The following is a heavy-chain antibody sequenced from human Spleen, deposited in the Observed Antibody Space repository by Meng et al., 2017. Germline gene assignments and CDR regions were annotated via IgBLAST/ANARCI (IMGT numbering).Heavy chain of an antibody. D-gene: IGHD3-22*01. V-gene: IGHV3-23*01. CDR1: GFRFENYD. Sequence: GESLKISCPASGFRFENYDMTWVRQAPGKGLEWVSLISNGGGSTSYADSVKGRFTISRDNYRKTLFLQMNSLRVEDTAIYYCAKGLQRDYDDSSGMIDYWGQGTLVTVSS. J-gene: IGHJ4*02. CDR3: AKGLQRDYDDSSGMIDY. CDR2: ISNGGGST.